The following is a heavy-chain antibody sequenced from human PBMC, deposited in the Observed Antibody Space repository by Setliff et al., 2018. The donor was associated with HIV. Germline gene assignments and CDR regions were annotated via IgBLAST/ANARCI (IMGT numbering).Heavy chain of an antibody. CDR2: VHNSGGT. J-gene: IGHJ6*03. Sequence: SETLSLTCNVSGSSVTSSSFYWGWIRHSPGKGLEWVGNVHNSGGTNYNPSLKSRVSISVDTSKNQFSLNVNSVTAPDTAVYYCVRHTRDTSLAHYYYYIDVWGKGTTVTVSS. D-gene: IGHD5-18*01. V-gene: IGHV4-39*01. CDR1: GSSVTSSSFY. CDR3: VRHTRDTSLAHYYYYIDV.